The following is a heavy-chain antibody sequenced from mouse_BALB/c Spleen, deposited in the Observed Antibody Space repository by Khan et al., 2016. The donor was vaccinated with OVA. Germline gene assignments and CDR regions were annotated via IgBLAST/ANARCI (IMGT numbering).Heavy chain of an antibody. V-gene: IGHV1-4*01. CDR3: ARRTTEYAMDY. CDR2: INPRSGYT. Sequence: VQLVESGAELARPGASVKMSCKASGYTFTSHTMHWVKQRPGQGLEWIGYINPRSGYTNYNQKFNDKATLTADKSSSTAYMQLSSLTSEDSAVYYWARRTTEYAMDYWGQGTSVTVSS. J-gene: IGHJ4*01. CDR1: GYTFTSHT. D-gene: IGHD2-14*01.